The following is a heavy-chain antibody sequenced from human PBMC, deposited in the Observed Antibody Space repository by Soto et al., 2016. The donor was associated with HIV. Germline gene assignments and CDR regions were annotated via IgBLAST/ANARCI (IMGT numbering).Heavy chain of an antibody. CDR3: ARAGYSSSWYDDY. V-gene: IGHV3-21*01. CDR1: GFTFSSYS. J-gene: IGHJ4*02. Sequence: EVQLVESGGGLVKPGGSLRLSCAASGFTFSSYSMNWVRQAPGKGLEWVSSISSSSSYIYYADSVKGRFTISRDNAKNSLYLQMNSLRAEDTAVYYCARAGYSSSWYDDYWGQGTLVTVSS. CDR2: ISSSSSYI. D-gene: IGHD6-13*01.